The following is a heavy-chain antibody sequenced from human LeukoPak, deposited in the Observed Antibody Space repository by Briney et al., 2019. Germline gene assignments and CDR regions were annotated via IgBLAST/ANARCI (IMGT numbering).Heavy chain of an antibody. Sequence: ASVKVSCKASGYTFTGYYMHWVRQAPGQGLEWMGWINPNSGGTNYAQKFQGRVTMTRDTSISTAYMELSRLRSDDTAVYYCARDLDFGRVEPLQVGGIAAAGTRPGYWGQGTLVTASS. CDR1: GYTFTGYY. J-gene: IGHJ4*02. CDR2: INPNSGGT. V-gene: IGHV1-2*02. D-gene: IGHD6-13*01. CDR3: ARDLDFGRVEPLQVGGIAAAGTRPGY.